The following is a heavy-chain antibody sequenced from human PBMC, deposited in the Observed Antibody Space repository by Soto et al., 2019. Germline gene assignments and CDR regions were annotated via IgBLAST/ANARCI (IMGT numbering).Heavy chain of an antibody. CDR3: ARRTYRVLKQLVSSSMDV. J-gene: IGHJ6*02. CDR1: GGSFSGYY. D-gene: IGHD6-6*01. Sequence: SETLSLTCAVYGGSFSGYYWSWIRQPPGKGLEWIGEINHSGSTNCNPSLKSRVTISVDTSKNQFSLKLSSVTAADTAVYYCARRTYRVLKQLVSSSMDVWGQGTTVTVSS. V-gene: IGHV4-34*01. CDR2: INHSGST.